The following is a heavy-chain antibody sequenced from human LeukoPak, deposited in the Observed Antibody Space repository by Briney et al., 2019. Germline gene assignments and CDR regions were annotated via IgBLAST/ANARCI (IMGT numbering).Heavy chain of an antibody. CDR2: IRYDGNNA. Sequence: GGSLRLSCAASGFTFSGYAMNWVRQAPGKGLEWVAFIRYDGNNAYYADSVKGRFTISRDNSKNTLYLQINSLRVEDTAVYYCAKGGTNDMATSFWGLGTLVTVSS. CDR3: AKGGTNDMATSF. J-gene: IGHJ4*02. D-gene: IGHD5-24*01. CDR1: GFTFSGYA. V-gene: IGHV3-30*02.